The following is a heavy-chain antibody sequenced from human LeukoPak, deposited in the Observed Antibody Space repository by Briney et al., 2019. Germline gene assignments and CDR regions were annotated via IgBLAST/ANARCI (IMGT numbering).Heavy chain of an antibody. D-gene: IGHD2-2*02. CDR2: ISGSGGST. CDR3: AKDSKYCSSTSCYTGFDY. CDR1: GFTFSSYA. Sequence: GGSLRLSCAASGFTFSSYAMSWVRQAPGKGLEWVSAISGSGGSTYYADSVKGRFTISRDNSKNTLYLQMNSLRAEDTAVYYCAKDSKYCSSTSCYTGFDYWGQGTLVTVSS. V-gene: IGHV3-23*01. J-gene: IGHJ4*02.